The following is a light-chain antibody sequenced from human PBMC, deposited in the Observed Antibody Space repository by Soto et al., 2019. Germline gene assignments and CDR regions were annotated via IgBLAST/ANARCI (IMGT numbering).Light chain of an antibody. Sequence: PGARVTLSCRASQSVSSSYLTWYQQKPGQAPRLLIYGASTRATSIPARFSGSGSGTDFTLTISSLQPEDFAVYYCQQDYNLPPGTFCQWTKVEIK. J-gene: IGKJ1*01. CDR3: QQDYNLPPGT. CDR2: GAS. CDR1: QSVSSSY. V-gene: IGKV3D-7*01.